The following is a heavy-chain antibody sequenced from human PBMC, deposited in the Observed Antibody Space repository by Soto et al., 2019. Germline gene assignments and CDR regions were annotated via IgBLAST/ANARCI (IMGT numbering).Heavy chain of an antibody. D-gene: IGHD6-19*01. CDR2: IYHSGST. Sequence: QVQLQESGPGLVKPSGTLSLTCAVSGGSISSSNWWSWVRQPPGKGLEWIGEIYHSGSTNYNPSLERLVTISVDKSKNQFSLKLSSVTAADTAVYYCASYSSGWTSFDYWGQGTLVTVSS. V-gene: IGHV4-4*02. CDR3: ASYSSGWTSFDY. J-gene: IGHJ4*02. CDR1: GGSISSSNW.